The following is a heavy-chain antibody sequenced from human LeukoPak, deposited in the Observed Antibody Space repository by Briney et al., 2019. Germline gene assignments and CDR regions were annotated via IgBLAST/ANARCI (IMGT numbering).Heavy chain of an antibody. Sequence: GGSLRLSCAASGFTFSSYAMSWVRQAPGKGLEWVSTISGSGGSTYYADSVRGRFTISRDNSKNTLSLQMNSLTAEDTAVYYCAKMGPRYFDWSVDFWGQGTLVTVSS. J-gene: IGHJ4*02. CDR2: ISGSGGST. V-gene: IGHV3-23*01. D-gene: IGHD3-9*01. CDR3: AKMGPRYFDWSVDF. CDR1: GFTFSSYA.